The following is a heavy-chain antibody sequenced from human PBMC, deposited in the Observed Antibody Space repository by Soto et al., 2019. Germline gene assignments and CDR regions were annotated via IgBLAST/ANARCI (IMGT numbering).Heavy chain of an antibody. CDR2: INHSGST. J-gene: IGHJ4*02. D-gene: IGHD2-8*02. Sequence: KTSATLSLTCAVYGGSFSGYYWTWIRQPPGTGLEWIGEINHSGSTNYNPSLKSRVTISVDTSKNQFSLKLTSVTAADTAVYYCARDKITGLFDYWGQGTLVTVSS. CDR3: ARDKITGLFDY. CDR1: GGSFSGYY. V-gene: IGHV4-34*01.